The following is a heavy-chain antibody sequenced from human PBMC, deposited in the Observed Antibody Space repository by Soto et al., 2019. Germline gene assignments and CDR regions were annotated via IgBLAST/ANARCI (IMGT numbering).Heavy chain of an antibody. Sequence: GESLKISCKGSGYSFTNYWIAWVRQMPGKGLEYMGIIYPSDSDTRYSPSFQGQVTVSADKSINTAYLQWSNLKASDTAMYYCARHGFYGDYSSNYFDPWGQGTLVTVSS. J-gene: IGHJ5*02. V-gene: IGHV5-51*01. CDR2: IYPSDSDT. CDR1: GYSFTNYW. D-gene: IGHD4-17*01. CDR3: ARHGFYGDYSSNYFDP.